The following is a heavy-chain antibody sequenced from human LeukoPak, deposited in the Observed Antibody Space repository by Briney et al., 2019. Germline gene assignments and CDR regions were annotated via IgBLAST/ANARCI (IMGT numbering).Heavy chain of an antibody. CDR2: ISAYNGNT. J-gene: IGHJ6*02. D-gene: IGHD6-13*01. CDR3: AMPGIAAAGPDYGMDV. Sequence: ASVKVSCKASGYTFTSYGISWVRQAPGQGLEWMGWISAYNGNTNYAQKLQGRVTMTTDTSTSTAYMELRSLRSDDTAVYYCAMPGIAAAGPDYGMDVWGQGTTVTVSS. V-gene: IGHV1-18*01. CDR1: GYTFTSYG.